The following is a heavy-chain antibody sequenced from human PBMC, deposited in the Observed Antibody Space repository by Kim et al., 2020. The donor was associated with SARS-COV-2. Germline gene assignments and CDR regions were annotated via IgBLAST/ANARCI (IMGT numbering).Heavy chain of an antibody. J-gene: IGHJ4*02. D-gene: IGHD4-17*01. Sequence: TRYSPSFQGQVTISADKSISTAYLQWSSLKASDTAMYYCARGGPYGDYVDYWGQGTLVTVSS. CDR3: ARGGPYGDYVDY. CDR2: T. V-gene: IGHV5-51*01.